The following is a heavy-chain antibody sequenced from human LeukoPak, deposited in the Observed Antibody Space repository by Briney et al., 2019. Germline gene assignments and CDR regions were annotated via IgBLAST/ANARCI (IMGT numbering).Heavy chain of an antibody. Sequence: ASVKVSCKVSGYTLNELSMHWVRQAPGKGLEWMGGFDPEDGETIYAQKFQGRVTMTEDTSTDTAYMELSSLRSEDTAVYYCATTGVGGYYFDYWGQGTLVTVSS. J-gene: IGHJ4*02. CDR1: GYTLNELS. D-gene: IGHD1-1*01. CDR3: ATTGVGGYYFDY. CDR2: FDPEDGET. V-gene: IGHV1-24*01.